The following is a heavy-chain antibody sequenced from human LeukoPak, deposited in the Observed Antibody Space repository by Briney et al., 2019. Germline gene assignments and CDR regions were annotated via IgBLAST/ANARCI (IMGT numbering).Heavy chain of an antibody. V-gene: IGHV3-48*01. CDR2: ISFSSATI. CDR3: AKDVDPYKSGSYPFDY. CDR1: GFTFSSYS. Sequence: PGGSLRLSCEASGFTFSSYSMNWVRQAPGKGLEWVSYISFSSATIHYADSVKGRFTISRDNSKNTLYLQMNSLRPEDTAVYYCAKDVDPYKSGSYPFDYWGQGTLVTVSS. J-gene: IGHJ4*02. D-gene: IGHD3-10*01.